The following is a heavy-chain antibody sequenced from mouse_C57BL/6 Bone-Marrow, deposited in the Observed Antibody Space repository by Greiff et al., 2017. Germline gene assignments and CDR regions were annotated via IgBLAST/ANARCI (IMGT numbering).Heavy chain of an antibody. Sequence: VQLKESGPELVKPGASVKIPCKASGYTFTDYNMDWVKQSHGKSLEWIGDINPNNGGTIYNQKFKGKATLTVDKSSSTAYMELRSLTSEDTAGYYCARSRYFDVWGTGTTVTVSS. V-gene: IGHV1-18*01. CDR1: GYTFTDYN. J-gene: IGHJ1*03. CDR3: ARSRYFDV. CDR2: INPNNGGT.